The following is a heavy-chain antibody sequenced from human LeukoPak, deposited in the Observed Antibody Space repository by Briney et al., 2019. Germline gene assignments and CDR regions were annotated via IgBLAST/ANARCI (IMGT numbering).Heavy chain of an antibody. J-gene: IGHJ6*02. CDR1: GGSISSSSYY. CDR2: IYYSGST. CDR3: AEAGGMDV. Sequence: ETLSLTCTVSGGSISSSSYYWGWIRQPPGKGLEWIGSIYYSGSTYYNPSLKSRVTISVDTSKNQFSLKLSSVTAADTAVYYCAEAGGMDVWGQGTTVTVSS. V-gene: IGHV4-39*01.